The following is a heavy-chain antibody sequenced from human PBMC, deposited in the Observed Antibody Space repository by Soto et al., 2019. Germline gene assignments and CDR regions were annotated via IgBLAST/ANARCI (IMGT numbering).Heavy chain of an antibody. V-gene: IGHV4-30-4*01. D-gene: IGHD6-13*01. CDR2: IYYRAMP. CDR3: ARGSALLFYYFDY. J-gene: IGHJ4*02. CDR1: GGSITRGDYY. Sequence: LTCNVSGGSITRGDYYWSWLRQPPGKGLEWIGYIYYRAMPYYNPSLKSRVTISVDTSKNQFSLSMTSVTAADTAVYYCARGSALLFYYFDYWGQGTPVTVSS.